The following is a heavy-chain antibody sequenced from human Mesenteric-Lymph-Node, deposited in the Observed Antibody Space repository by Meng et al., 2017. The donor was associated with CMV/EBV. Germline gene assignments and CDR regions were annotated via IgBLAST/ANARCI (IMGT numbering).Heavy chain of an antibody. V-gene: IGHV3-7*01. CDR2: IKQDGSEK. CDR1: GFTFSSYG. CDR3: ARTRTIPGYYYGMDV. J-gene: IGHJ6*02. Sequence: GGSLRRSCAASGFTFSSYGMHRVRQAPGKGLEWVANIKQDGSEKYYVDSVKGRFTITRDNAKNSLYLQMNSLRAEDTAVYYCARTRTIPGYYYGMDVWGQGTTVTVSS. D-gene: IGHD1/OR15-1a*01.